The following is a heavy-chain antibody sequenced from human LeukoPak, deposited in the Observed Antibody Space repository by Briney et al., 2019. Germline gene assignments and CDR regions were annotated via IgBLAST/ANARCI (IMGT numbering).Heavy chain of an antibody. J-gene: IGHJ4*02. Sequence: GGSLRLSCAASGFTFSSYGMSWVRQAPGKGLEWVSAIGGRDGSTYYADSVKGQFTISRDNCKNTLYVQMNSLRAEDTAVYYCAKGHYYGSGSLDYWGQGTLVTVSS. CDR1: GFTFSSYG. D-gene: IGHD3-10*01. CDR2: IGGRDGST. CDR3: AKGHYYGSGSLDY. V-gene: IGHV3-23*01.